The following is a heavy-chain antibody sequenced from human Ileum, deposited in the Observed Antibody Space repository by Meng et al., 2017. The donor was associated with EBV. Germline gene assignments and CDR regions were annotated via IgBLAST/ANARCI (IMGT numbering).Heavy chain of an antibody. CDR1: GYTFTNYG. Sequence: QAQLVQAGGEVVRPGXSVTVSCKASGYTFTNYGITWVRQGPGQGLGCLGWISAYNGNTNYAQTLQGRLTMTTDTSTSTAYMELRSLRSDDTAVYYCARVEVGITSGDYWGQGTLVTVSS. V-gene: IGHV1-18*01. CDR2: ISAYNGNT. CDR3: ARVEVGITSGDY. J-gene: IGHJ4*02. D-gene: IGHD1-26*01.